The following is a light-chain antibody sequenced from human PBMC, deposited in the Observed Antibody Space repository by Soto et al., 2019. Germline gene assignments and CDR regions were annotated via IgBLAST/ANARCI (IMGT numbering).Light chain of an antibody. CDR1: SSNIGVNT. J-gene: IGLJ2*01. Sequence: QSVLTQPPLASGTPGQRVTISCTGSSSNIGVNTANWYQRLPGMAPKLLIYANDQRPSGVPDRFSGSKSGASASLAISGLQSEDEADYYCAAWDDSLSGVIFGAGTKLTV. V-gene: IGLV1-44*01. CDR2: AND. CDR3: AAWDDSLSGVI.